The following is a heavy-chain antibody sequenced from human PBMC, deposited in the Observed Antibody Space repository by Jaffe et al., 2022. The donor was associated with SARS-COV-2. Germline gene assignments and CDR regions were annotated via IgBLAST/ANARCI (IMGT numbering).Heavy chain of an antibody. CDR2: ISGSGGSA. J-gene: IGHJ4*02. CDR1: GFTFSSYA. CDR3: AKVGGNLAFDY. D-gene: IGHD1-26*01. V-gene: IGHV3-23*01. Sequence: EVQLLESGGGLVQPGGSLRLSCAASGFTFSSYAMNWVRQAPGKGLEWVSTISGSGGSAYYADSVKGRFTISRDNSKNTVFLQMHSLRAEDTAIYYCAKVGGNLAFDYWGQGTLVTVSS.